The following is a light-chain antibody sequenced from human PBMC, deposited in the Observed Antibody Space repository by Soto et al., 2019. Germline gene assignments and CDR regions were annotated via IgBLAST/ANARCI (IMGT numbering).Light chain of an antibody. J-gene: IGKJ1*01. CDR3: QQYNNWPRT. CDR1: QNVSRN. Sequence: EVVMTQSPATLSVSPGDSATLSCRASQNVSRNLVWYQQKLGQAPRVLIYVASTRATGIPDRFSGSGSGTEFTLTISGLQSEDFVIYYCQQYNNWPRTFGQGTKVEIK. CDR2: VAS. V-gene: IGKV3-15*01.